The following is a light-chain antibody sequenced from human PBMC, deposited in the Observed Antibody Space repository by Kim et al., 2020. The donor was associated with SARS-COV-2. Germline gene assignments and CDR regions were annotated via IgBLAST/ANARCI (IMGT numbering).Light chain of an antibody. CDR2: GQG. Sequence: ALGPTVRITCQGGSLRSCFATWYQQKPRQAPLLVMYGQGNRPSGIPARFSGSRSGNTASLTITGAQAEDEADYYCSSHDSSANLWVFGGGTRLTVL. CDR1: SLRSCF. CDR3: SSHDSSANLWV. V-gene: IGLV3-19*01. J-gene: IGLJ3*02.